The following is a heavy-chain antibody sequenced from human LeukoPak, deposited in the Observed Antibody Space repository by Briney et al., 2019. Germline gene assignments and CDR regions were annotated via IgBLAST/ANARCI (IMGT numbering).Heavy chain of an antibody. Sequence: GGSLRLSCVVSGFTFTNYVVHWVRQAPGKGLEWVTLVSSDGGIKYYADSVKGRFSVSRDISKNTLYLQMNSLRVDDTAVYYCAIDSETTPIHVLGYWGKGTLVTVSS. V-gene: IGHV3-30-3*01. D-gene: IGHD2-15*01. J-gene: IGHJ4*02. CDR1: GFTFTNYV. CDR2: VSSDGGIK. CDR3: AIDSETTPIHVLGY.